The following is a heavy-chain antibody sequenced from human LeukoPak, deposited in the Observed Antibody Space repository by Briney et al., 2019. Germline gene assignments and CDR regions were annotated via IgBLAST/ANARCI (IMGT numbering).Heavy chain of an antibody. Sequence: PGGSLRLSCAASGFTFSNYGIHWVRQAPGKGLEWVAFIRYDGSNKYYADSVEGRFTISRDNSKNTLFLQMNSLRAEDTAVYYCAKDGGGWLQLSFDYWGQGTLVTVSS. D-gene: IGHD5-24*01. CDR3: AKDGGGWLQLSFDY. CDR1: GFTFSNYG. V-gene: IGHV3-30*02. CDR2: IRYDGSNK. J-gene: IGHJ4*02.